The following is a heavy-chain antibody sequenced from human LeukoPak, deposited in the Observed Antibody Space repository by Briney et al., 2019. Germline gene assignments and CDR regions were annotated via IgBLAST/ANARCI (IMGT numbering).Heavy chain of an antibody. V-gene: IGHV4-61*02. CDR1: GGSISSGSYY. D-gene: IGHD5-12*01. CDR2: IYTSGST. Sequence: PSETLSLTCTVSGGSISSGSYYWSWIRQPAGKGLEWIGRIYTSGSTNYNPSLKSRVTISVDTSKNQFSLKLSSVTAADTAVYYCARGGWLRPRRLDYWGQGTLVTVSS. J-gene: IGHJ4*02. CDR3: ARGGWLRPRRLDY.